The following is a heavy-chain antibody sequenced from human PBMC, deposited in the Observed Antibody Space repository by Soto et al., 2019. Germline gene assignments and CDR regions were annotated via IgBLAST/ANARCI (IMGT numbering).Heavy chain of an antibody. D-gene: IGHD3-10*01. Sequence: QITLKESGPTLVKPTQTLTLTCTFSGFSLTTGGLGVAWLRQPPGMALEWLADIYWNGEKNYSPSLKNRATITRDTSKNQVVLTVTNMDPVDTGTYYCSHIRVHSGMWFDPWGQGILVTVSS. CDR3: SHIRVHSGMWFDP. J-gene: IGHJ5*02. V-gene: IGHV2-5*01. CDR2: IYWNGEK. CDR1: GFSLTTGGLG.